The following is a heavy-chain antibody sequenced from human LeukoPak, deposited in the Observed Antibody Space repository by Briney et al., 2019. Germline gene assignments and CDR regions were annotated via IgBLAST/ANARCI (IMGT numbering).Heavy chain of an antibody. CDR3: ARDSNYYDGSAYYDVFDI. J-gene: IGHJ3*02. CDR1: GFTFSSYS. CDR2: IKQDGSVQ. V-gene: IGHV3-7*03. D-gene: IGHD3-22*01. Sequence: PGGSLRLSCAASGFTFSSYSMNWVRQAPGKGLEWMVNIKQDGSVQYYVDSVKGRFTISRDNAKNSLYLQMNSLRAEDTAIYYCARDSNYYDGSAYYDVFDIWGQGTMVIVSS.